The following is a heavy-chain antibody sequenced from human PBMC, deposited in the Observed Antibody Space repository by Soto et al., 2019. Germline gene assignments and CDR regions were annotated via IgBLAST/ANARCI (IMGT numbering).Heavy chain of an antibody. J-gene: IGHJ5*02. Sequence: ASVKVSCKASGYTFTSYGISWVRQAPGQGLEWMGWISAYNGNTNYAQKLQGRVTMTTDTSTSTAYMELRSLRSDDTAVYYCAIVELRLGHGWFALCGQGTLVTVDS. CDR1: GYTFTSYG. CDR3: AIVELRLGHGWFAL. D-gene: IGHD3-16*01. CDR2: ISAYNGNT. V-gene: IGHV1-18*01.